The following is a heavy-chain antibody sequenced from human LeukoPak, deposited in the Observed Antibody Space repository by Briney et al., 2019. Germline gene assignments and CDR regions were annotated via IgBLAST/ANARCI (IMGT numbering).Heavy chain of an antibody. CDR1: GFTFSSYA. CDR3: AREGSIKRYSSGWHSFDY. D-gene: IGHD6-19*01. J-gene: IGHJ4*02. V-gene: IGHV3-30-3*01. CDR2: ISYDGSNK. Sequence: QPGGSLRLSCAASGFTFSSYAMHWVRQAPGKGLEWVAVISYDGSNKYYADSVKGRFTISRDNSKNTLYLQMNSLRAEDTAVYYCAREGSIKRYSSGWHSFDYWGQGTLVTVSS.